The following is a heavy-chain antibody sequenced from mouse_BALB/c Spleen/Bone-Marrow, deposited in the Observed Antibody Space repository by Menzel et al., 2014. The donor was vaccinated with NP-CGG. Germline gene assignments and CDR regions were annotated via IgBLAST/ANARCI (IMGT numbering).Heavy chain of an antibody. D-gene: IGHD1-2*01. CDR2: INPDSSTI. CDR1: GFDFSGYW. CDR3: ARPGYYGYQDV. V-gene: IGHV4-1*02. J-gene: IGHJ1*01. Sequence: EVKLMESGGGLVQPGGSLKLSCAASGFDFSGYWMTWVRQAPGKGLEWIGEINPDSSTINYTPSLKDKFIISRDNAKNALYLQMNKVRSEDTALYYCARPGYYGYQDVWGAGTTVTVSS.